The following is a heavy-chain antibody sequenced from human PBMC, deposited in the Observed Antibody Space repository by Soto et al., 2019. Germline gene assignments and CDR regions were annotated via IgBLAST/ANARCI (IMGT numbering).Heavy chain of an antibody. J-gene: IGHJ4*02. D-gene: IGHD5-12*01. CDR1: GGSISRGGDY. Sequence: SETLSLTCSVSGGSISRGGDYWSWIRQHPGKGLEWIGYIYHSGTTYYNPSLKSRLIISVDTSKNQFSLKLNSMSTADTALYYCAKETRSRGPFDYWGRGTLVTVSS. CDR3: AKETRSRGPFDY. V-gene: IGHV4-31*03. CDR2: IYHSGTT.